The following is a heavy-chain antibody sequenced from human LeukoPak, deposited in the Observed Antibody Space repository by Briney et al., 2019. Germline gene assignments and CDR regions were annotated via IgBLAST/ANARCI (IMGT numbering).Heavy chain of an antibody. CDR2: IYTSGST. D-gene: IGHD2-15*01. Sequence: SETLSLTCTVSGGSISSYYWSWIRQPAGKGLEWIGRIYTSGSTNYNPSLKSRVTMSVDTSKNQFSLKLSSVTAADTAVYYCAXXXXXXXXXXXXSGPYYFDYWGQGTLVTVSS. CDR1: GGSISSYY. V-gene: IGHV4-4*07. CDR3: AXXXXXXXXXXXXSGPYYFDY. J-gene: IGHJ4*02.